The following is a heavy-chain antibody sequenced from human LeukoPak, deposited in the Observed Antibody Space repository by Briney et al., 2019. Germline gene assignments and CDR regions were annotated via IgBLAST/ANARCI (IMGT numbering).Heavy chain of an antibody. CDR1: GFTFNDYY. J-gene: IGHJ4*02. D-gene: IGHD3-10*01. Sequence: GGSLRLSCAASGFTFNDYYMCWIRQAPGKGLEWVSYISRSGTTIYYADSVKGRLTISRDNAKNSLFLQMTSLRAEDTAVYYCARDRIYYGSGSRFDYWGQGTLVTVSS. CDR2: ISRSGTTI. CDR3: ARDRIYYGSGSRFDY. V-gene: IGHV3-11*04.